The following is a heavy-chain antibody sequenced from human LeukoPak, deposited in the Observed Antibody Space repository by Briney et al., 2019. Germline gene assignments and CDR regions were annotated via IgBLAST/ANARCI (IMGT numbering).Heavy chain of an antibody. CDR3: ARDFKYCTGGVCYFTAAADY. J-gene: IGHJ4*02. CDR1: GFMFPDYG. D-gene: IGHD2-8*02. CDR2: INWDASST. V-gene: IGHV3-20*04. Sequence: GGSLRPSCAASGFMFPDYGMNWVRQVPGKGLEWVSGINWDASSTNHADSVKGRFTISRDNAKNSLYLQMNTLRAEDTALYYCARDFKYCTGGVCYFTAAADYWGQGTLVTVSS.